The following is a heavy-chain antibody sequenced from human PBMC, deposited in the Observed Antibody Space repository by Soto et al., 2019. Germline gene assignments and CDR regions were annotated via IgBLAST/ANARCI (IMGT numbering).Heavy chain of an antibody. J-gene: IGHJ5*02. CDR3: ARVRSQQQLVPETFDP. D-gene: IGHD6-13*01. CDR2: IDPSDSYT. Sequence: PGESLKISCKGSGYSFTSYWISWVRQMPGKGLEWMGRIDPSDSYTNYSPSLQGHVTISADKSISTAYLQWSSLKASDTAMYYCARVRSQQQLVPETFDPWGQGTLVTVSS. CDR1: GYSFTSYW. V-gene: IGHV5-10-1*01.